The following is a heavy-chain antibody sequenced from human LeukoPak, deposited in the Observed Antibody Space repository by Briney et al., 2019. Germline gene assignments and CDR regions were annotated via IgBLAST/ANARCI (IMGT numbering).Heavy chain of an antibody. CDR1: GGSISSDYY. J-gene: IGHJ5*02. CDR2: IYYSGST. D-gene: IGHD3-10*01. Sequence: SETLSLTCTVSGGSISSDYYWGWIRQPPGKGLEFIGSIYYSGSTYYNPSLKSRVTISVDTSKNQFSLKLSSVTAADTAVYYCARDSGTTGEVKFDPWGQGSLVTVSS. V-gene: IGHV4-39*07. CDR3: ARDSGTTGEVKFDP.